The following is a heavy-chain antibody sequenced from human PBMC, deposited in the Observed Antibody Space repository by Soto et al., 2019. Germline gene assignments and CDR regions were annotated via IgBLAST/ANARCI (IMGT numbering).Heavy chain of an antibody. Sequence: SETLSLTCSGSGGSVSDKTYYWSWIRQPPGKRLEWIGYAYYSGTTNYNPSLKSRVTISVDLSKNRFSLRLSSVTTADTALYYCARTTAVPNTLRSRYFFDYWGQGTLVTVSS. J-gene: IGHJ4*02. D-gene: IGHD4-17*01. V-gene: IGHV4-61*01. CDR3: ARTTAVPNTLRSRYFFDY. CDR1: GGSVSDKTYY. CDR2: AYYSGTT.